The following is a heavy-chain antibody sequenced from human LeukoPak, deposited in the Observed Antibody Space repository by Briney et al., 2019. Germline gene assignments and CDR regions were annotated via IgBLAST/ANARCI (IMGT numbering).Heavy chain of an antibody. CDR1: GFSFSSDG. J-gene: IGHJ4*02. CDR3: ARDASAYY. Sequence: GGSLRLSCSASGFSFSSDGMSWVRQAPGKGLEWVATIKPDGSEKYYVDSVKGRFTISRDNAKRSLFLQMDSLRAEDTAVYYCARDASAYYWGQGTLVTVSS. D-gene: IGHD3-3*01. V-gene: IGHV3-7*01. CDR2: IKPDGSEK.